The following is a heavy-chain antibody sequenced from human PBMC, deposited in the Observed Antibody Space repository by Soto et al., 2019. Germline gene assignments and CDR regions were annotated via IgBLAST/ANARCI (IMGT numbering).Heavy chain of an antibody. V-gene: IGHV1-2*04. Sequence: ASVKVSCKASGYTFTGYYMHWVRQAPGQGLEWMGWINPNSGGTNYAQKFQGWVTMTRDTSISTAYMELSRLRSDDTAVYYCARGGIAAAGDGKFTDVWGQGTTVTVSS. CDR2: INPNSGGT. D-gene: IGHD6-13*01. CDR3: ARGGIAAAGDGKFTDV. J-gene: IGHJ6*02. CDR1: GYTFTGYY.